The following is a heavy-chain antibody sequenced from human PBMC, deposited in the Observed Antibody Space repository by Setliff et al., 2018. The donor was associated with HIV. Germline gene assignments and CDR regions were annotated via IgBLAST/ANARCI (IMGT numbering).Heavy chain of an antibody. J-gene: IGHJ6*03. V-gene: IGHV3-30*18. CDR1: GFTLSDYA. CDR3: AKGAGGGTYVSDYYYMDV. CDR2: ISYDGTNE. Sequence: GGSLRLSCAASGFTLSDYAMHWVRQAPGKGLEWVAVISYDGTNEYYADSVKGRFTISRDNAKNSLYLQMNSLRAEDMVLCYCAKGAGGGTYVSDYYYMDVWGKGTTVTVSS. D-gene: IGHD1-26*01.